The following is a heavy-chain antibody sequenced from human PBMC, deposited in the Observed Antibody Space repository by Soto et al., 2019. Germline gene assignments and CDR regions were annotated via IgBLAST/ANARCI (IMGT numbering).Heavy chain of an antibody. CDR1: GASISSSNW. D-gene: IGHD6-19*01. J-gene: IGHJ4*02. CDR3: ATIPHSGCCVY. CDR2: IYHSGST. V-gene: IGHV4-4*02. Sequence: SETLSLTCSVSGASISSSNWCSWVRQPPGKGLEWIGEIYHSGSTNYNPSLKSRVTISVDKSKNQFSLKLSSVTAADTAVYYCATIPHSGCCVYWGQGTLVTVS.